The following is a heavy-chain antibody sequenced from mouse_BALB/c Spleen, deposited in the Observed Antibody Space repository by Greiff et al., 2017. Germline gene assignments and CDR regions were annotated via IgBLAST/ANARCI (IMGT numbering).Heavy chain of an antibody. D-gene: IGHD4-1*01. V-gene: IGHV1-5*01. CDR1: GYSFTSYW. J-gene: IGHJ3*01. Sequence: VQLQQSGTVLARPGASVKMSCKASGYSFTSYWMHWVKQRPGQGLEWIGAIYPGNSDTSYNQKFKGKAKLTAVTSASTAYMELSSLTNEDSAVYYGTRRQLTGTPWFAYWGQGTLVTVSA. CDR3: TRRQLTGTPWFAY. CDR2: IYPGNSDT.